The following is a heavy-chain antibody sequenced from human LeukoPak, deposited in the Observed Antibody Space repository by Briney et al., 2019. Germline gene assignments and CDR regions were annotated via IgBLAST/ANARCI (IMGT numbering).Heavy chain of an antibody. D-gene: IGHD2-15*01. CDR1: GFTFGSYW. J-gene: IGHJ6*02. CDR2: IKQDGSEK. Sequence: GGSLRLSCAASGFTFGSYWMSWVRQAPGKGLEWVANIKQDGSEKYYVDSVKGRFTISRDNAKNSLYLQMNSLRAEDTAVYYCARDVRYCSGGSCYDYYYGMDVWGQGTTVTVSS. CDR3: ARDVRYCSGGSCYDYYYGMDV. V-gene: IGHV3-7*01.